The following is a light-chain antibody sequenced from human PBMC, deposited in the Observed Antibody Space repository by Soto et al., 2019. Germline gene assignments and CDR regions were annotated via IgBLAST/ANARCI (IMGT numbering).Light chain of an antibody. CDR1: KSINMW. V-gene: IGKV1-5*03. J-gene: IGKJ2*01. CDR2: KAS. CDR3: QQYSSYPHT. Sequence: DIQMTQSPSTLSASVGDRVTITCRASKSINMWLAWYQQKPGKAPKLLIYKASFLESGVPSRLSGSGSGTDFTLTIRSLQPDDSATYYCQQYSSYPHTFGQGTKLAIK.